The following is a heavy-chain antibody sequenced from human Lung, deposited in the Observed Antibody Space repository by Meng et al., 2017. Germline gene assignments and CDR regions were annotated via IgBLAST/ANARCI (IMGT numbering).Heavy chain of an antibody. CDR3: AKALGWGSSPDY. V-gene: IGHV1-2*06. CDR1: GYTFTAYY. D-gene: IGHD2-21*01. Sequence: QVQLVQSGADVKKPGASVKAPCKASGYTFTAYYIHWVRQAPGQGLEWMGRINPNSGGTNFAQKFQGRVIMTRDTSISTAYMELSSLGFDDTAVYYCAKALGWGSSPDYWGQGILVTVSS. CDR2: INPNSGGT. J-gene: IGHJ4*02.